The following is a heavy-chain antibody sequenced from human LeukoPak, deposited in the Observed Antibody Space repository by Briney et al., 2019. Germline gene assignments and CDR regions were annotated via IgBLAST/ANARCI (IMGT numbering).Heavy chain of an antibody. Sequence: SETLSLTRTVSGGSISSGGYYWSWIRQHPGKGLEWIGYIYYRGNTYYNPSLKRRVTISVDTFKNQFSLKLSSVTAADTAVYYCARGAGQTKRGLRVWYYGMDVWGQGTTVTVSS. D-gene: IGHD6-19*01. V-gene: IGHV4-31*03. CDR2: IYYRGNT. CDR3: ARGAGQTKRGLRVWYYGMDV. J-gene: IGHJ6*02. CDR1: GGSISSGGYY.